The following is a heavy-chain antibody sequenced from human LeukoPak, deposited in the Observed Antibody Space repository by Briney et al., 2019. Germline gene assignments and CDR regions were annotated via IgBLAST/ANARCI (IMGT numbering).Heavy chain of an antibody. CDR3: AREKVVPAATVYYYYGMGV. V-gene: IGHV1-18*01. CDR2: ISAYNGNT. Sequence: ASVKLSCKASGYTFTSYGISWVRQAPGQGLEWMGWISAYNGNTNYAQKLQGRVTMTTDTSTSTAYVELRSLRYDDTAVYYCAREKVVPAATVYYYYGMGVWGQGTTVTVSS. D-gene: IGHD2-2*01. J-gene: IGHJ6*02. CDR1: GYTFTSYG.